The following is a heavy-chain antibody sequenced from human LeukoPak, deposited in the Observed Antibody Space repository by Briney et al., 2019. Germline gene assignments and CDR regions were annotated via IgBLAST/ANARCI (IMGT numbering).Heavy chain of an antibody. V-gene: IGHV4-34*01. CDR2: INHIGST. D-gene: IGHD5/OR15-5a*01. CDR1: GGSFRGYN. CDR3: ARMKGSWSTGGAFDI. J-gene: IGHJ3*02. Sequence: SDTLSLTFAVYGGSFRGYNWSWIRQPPGKGLEWIGEINHIGSTNYNPSLKSRVTISVDTSKNQFSLRLSSVTAPDTAVYYCARMKGSWSTGGAFDIWGQGTTVTVSS.